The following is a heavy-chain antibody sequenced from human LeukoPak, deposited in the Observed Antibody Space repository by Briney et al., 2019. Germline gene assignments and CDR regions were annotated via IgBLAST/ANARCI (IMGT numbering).Heavy chain of an antibody. CDR2: IYYSGST. V-gene: IGHV4-30-4*08. J-gene: IGHJ4*02. CDR3: ASIVVVPAAHKRDFDY. CDR1: GGSISSGDYY. Sequence: SQTLSLTCTVSGGSISSGDYYWSWTRQPPGKGLEWIGYIYYSGSTYYNPSLKSRVTISVDTSKNQFSLKLSSVTAADTAVYYCASIVVVPAAHKRDFDYWGQGTLVTVSS. D-gene: IGHD2-2*01.